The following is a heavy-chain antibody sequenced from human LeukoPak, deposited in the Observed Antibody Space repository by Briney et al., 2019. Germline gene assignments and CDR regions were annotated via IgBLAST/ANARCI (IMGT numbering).Heavy chain of an antibody. J-gene: IGHJ4*02. CDR1: GVTLSSYA. CDR3: TGGGSWAYSSTLDF. D-gene: IGHD2-2*01. CDR2: ISYDGTTK. V-gene: IGHV3-30-3*01. Sequence: GGSLRLSCAASGVTLSSYAMSWARQAPGKGLEWVTVISYDGTTKHYADSVKGRFTVSRDNSKKTLYLQLNNLRVEDTAVYYCTGGGSWAYSSTLDFWGQGTLVTVSP.